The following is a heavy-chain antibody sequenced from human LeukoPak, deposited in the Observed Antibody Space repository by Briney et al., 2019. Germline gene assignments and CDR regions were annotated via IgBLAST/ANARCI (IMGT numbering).Heavy chain of an antibody. CDR2: IIPIFGTA. D-gene: IGHD5-18*01. J-gene: IGHJ4*02. V-gene: IGHV1-69*05. CDR3: ARSGEDTAMVNGAYFDY. Sequence: GASVKVSCKASGGTFSSYAISWVRQAPGQWLEWMGRIIPIFGTANYAQKFQGRVTITTDKSTSTAYMELSSLRSEDTAVYYCARSGEDTAMVNGAYFDYWGQGTLVTVSS. CDR1: GGTFSSYA.